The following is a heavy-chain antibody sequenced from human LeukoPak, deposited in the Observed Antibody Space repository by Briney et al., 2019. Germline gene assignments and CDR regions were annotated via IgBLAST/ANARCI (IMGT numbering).Heavy chain of an antibody. D-gene: IGHD6-13*01. CDR1: GYSISSGYF. Sequence: SETLSLTCTVSGYSISSGYFWGWIRQPPGKGLEWIGSIYHSGTTYYNPSLKSRVTISVDTSKNQFSLRLSSVTAADTAVYYCARVTGYMTEDYFDYWGQGTLITVSS. CDR2: IYHSGTT. V-gene: IGHV4-38-2*02. J-gene: IGHJ4*02. CDR3: ARVTGYMTEDYFDY.